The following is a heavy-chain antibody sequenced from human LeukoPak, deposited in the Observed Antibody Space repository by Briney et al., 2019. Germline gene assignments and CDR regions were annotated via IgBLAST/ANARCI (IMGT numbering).Heavy chain of an antibody. CDR2: ISGSGGST. CDR3: VKVSGSWIFGVVIDP. D-gene: IGHD3-3*01. CDR1: GFTFSSYA. V-gene: IGHV3-23*01. Sequence: PGGSLRLSCAASGFTFSSYAMSWVRQAPGEGLEWVSAISGSGGSTYYADSVKGRFTISRDNSKSTLYLQMSSLRAEDTAVYYCVKVSGSWIFGVVIDPWGQGTLVTVSS. J-gene: IGHJ5*02.